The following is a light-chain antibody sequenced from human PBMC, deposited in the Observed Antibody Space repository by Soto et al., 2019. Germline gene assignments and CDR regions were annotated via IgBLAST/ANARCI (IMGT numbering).Light chain of an antibody. CDR2: AAS. CDR1: QSVGSH. J-gene: IGKJ1*01. V-gene: IGKV3-15*01. Sequence: EIVMTQSPATLSGSPGGSATLSCRASQSVGSHLAWYQRKPGQAPRLLIYAASTRATGIPARFSGIGSGTQFTLTLSGLQSEDFAVYYCQQYIDWPQTFGQGTKVEIK. CDR3: QQYIDWPQT.